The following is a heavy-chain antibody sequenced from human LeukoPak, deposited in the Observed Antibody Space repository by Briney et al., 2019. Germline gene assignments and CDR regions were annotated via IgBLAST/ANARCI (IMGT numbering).Heavy chain of an antibody. CDR1: GGSISNYY. CDR3: ARKKRDWNGTFDY. Sequence: PSETLSLTCTVSGGSISNYYWNWIRQPPGKGLEWIGYIYYSGSTNCNPSLKSRVTISVDTSKNQFSLKLSSVTAADTAVYYCARKKRDWNGTFDYWGQGTLVTVSS. J-gene: IGHJ4*02. CDR2: IYYSGST. V-gene: IGHV4-59*12. D-gene: IGHD1-1*01.